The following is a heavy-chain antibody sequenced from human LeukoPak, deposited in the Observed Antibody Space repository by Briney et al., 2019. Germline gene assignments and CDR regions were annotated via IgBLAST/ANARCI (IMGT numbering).Heavy chain of an antibody. V-gene: IGHV1-2*02. D-gene: IGHD2-8*01. CDR2: INPNSGGT. CDR3: ARGGDIVLMVYDPYYFDY. CDR1: GYTFTGYY. J-gene: IGHJ4*02. Sequence: SVKVSCKASGYTFTGYYMHWVRQAPGQGLEWMGWINPNSGGTNYAQKFQGRVTMTRDTSISTAYMELSRLRSEDTAVYYCARGGDIVLMVYDPYYFDYWGQGTLVTVSS.